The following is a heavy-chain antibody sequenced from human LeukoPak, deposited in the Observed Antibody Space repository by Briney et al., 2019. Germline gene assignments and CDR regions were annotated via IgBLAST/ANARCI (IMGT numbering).Heavy chain of an antibody. CDR2: ISSSSSYI. J-gene: IGHJ4*02. CDR3: ARVERATVTRNLYFDY. Sequence: PGGSLRLSCAASGFTFSSYTINWVRQAPGKGLEWVSSISSSSSYIYYADSVKGRFTISRDNAKNSLYLQMNSLRAEDTAVYYCARVERATVTRNLYFDYWGQGTLVTVSS. D-gene: IGHD4-17*01. CDR1: GFTFSSYT. V-gene: IGHV3-21*01.